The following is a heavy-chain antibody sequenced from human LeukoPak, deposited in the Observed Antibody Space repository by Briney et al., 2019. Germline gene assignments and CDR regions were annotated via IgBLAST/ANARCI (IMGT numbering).Heavy chain of an antibody. Sequence: PSETLSLTCAVSGGSISSGNWWSWVRQPPGKGPEWIAEIYHSGSTNYNPSLKSRVTISVDKSKNQFSLKLSSVTAADTAIYYCARVVVVTAMLKDWFDPWGQGTLVTVSS. CDR2: IYHSGST. D-gene: IGHD2-15*01. CDR1: GGSISSGNW. J-gene: IGHJ5*02. CDR3: ARVVVVTAMLKDWFDP. V-gene: IGHV4-4*02.